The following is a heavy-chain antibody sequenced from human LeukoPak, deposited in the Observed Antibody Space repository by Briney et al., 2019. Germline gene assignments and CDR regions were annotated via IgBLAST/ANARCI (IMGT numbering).Heavy chain of an antibody. CDR3: ARDLAYSSGWYKGIDY. CDR1: GYTFTGYY. Sequence: GASVKVSCKASGYTFTGYYIHWLRQAPGQGLEWMGWINPNSGGTNFAQKFQGRVTMTRDTSITTAYMELRRLRFDDTAVYYCARDLAYSSGWYKGIDYWGQGTLVTVSS. J-gene: IGHJ4*02. CDR2: INPNSGGT. D-gene: IGHD6-19*01. V-gene: IGHV1-2*02.